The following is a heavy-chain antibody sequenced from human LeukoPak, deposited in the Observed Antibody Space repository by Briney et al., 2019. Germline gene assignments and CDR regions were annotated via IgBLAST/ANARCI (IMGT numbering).Heavy chain of an antibody. CDR1: GGSISSSSYY. CDR2: IYYSGST. D-gene: IGHD4-23*01. CDR3: ARLDGSAKATVVTLGAFDI. V-gene: IGHV4-39*01. J-gene: IGHJ3*02. Sequence: SETLSLTCTVSGGSISSSSYYWGWIPQPPGKGLEWIGSIYYSGSTYYNASLKSRVTISVDTSKNQFSLKLSSVTAADTAVYYCARLDGSAKATVVTLGAFDIWGQGTMVTVSS.